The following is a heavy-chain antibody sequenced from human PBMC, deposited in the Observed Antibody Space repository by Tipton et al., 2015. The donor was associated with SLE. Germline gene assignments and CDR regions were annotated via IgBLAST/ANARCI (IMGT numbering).Heavy chain of an antibody. V-gene: IGHV4-61*02. D-gene: IGHD1-26*01. CDR1: GGSITSGVYY. CDR2: VYSSGST. Sequence: TLSLTCTVSGGSITSGVYYWSWIRQPAGKGLEWIGRVYSSGSTIYNPSIKSRITLSLDTSKNQFYLRVNSVTAADTAVYYCARGGGSYYDYWGQGTLVTVSS. CDR3: ARGGGSYYDY. J-gene: IGHJ4*02.